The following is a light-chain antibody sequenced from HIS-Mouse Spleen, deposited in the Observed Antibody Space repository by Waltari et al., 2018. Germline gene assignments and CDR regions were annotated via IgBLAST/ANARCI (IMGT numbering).Light chain of an antibody. V-gene: IGKV1-12*02. CDR1: QGISSW. CDR2: AAS. Sequence: DIQMTQSPSSVSASVGDRVTITCRASQGISSWLAWYQQKPGKDPKLLIYAASSLQSGVPARFSGGGSGTDVTLTISSLHAEDFATYYCQQANSVPSFTLFTFGPGTKVDIK. CDR3: QQANSVPSFTLFT. J-gene: IGKJ3*01.